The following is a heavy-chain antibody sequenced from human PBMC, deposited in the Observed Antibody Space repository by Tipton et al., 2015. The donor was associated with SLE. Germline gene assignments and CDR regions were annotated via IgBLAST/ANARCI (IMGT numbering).Heavy chain of an antibody. V-gene: IGHV3-9*01. CDR1: GFTFDDYA. CDR2: ISWNSGSI. D-gene: IGHD6-13*01. CDR3: ASQYSSSWYPFP. J-gene: IGHJ5*02. Sequence: SLRLSCAASGFTFDDYAMHWVRQAPGKGLEWVSGISWNSGSIGYADSVKGRFTISRDNAKNSLYLQMNSLRAEDTAVYYCASQYSSSWYPFPWGQGTLVTVSS.